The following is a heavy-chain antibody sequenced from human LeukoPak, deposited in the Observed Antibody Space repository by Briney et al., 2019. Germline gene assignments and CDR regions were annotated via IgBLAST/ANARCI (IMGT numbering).Heavy chain of an antibody. J-gene: IGHJ4*02. CDR1: GGSISSHY. CDR3: AKGRIAAAGTFDY. Sequence: LSLTCTVSGGSISSHYWSWIRQPPGKGLEWVSGISWNSGSIGYADSVKGRFTISRDNAKNSLYLQMNSLRAEDTALYYCAKGRIAAAGTFDYWGQVTLVTVSS. D-gene: IGHD6-13*01. V-gene: IGHV3-9*01. CDR2: ISWNSGSI.